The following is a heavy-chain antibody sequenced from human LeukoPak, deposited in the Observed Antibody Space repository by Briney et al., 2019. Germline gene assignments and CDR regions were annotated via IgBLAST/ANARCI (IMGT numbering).Heavy chain of an antibody. CDR1: GFTFSDYY. CDR2: ISSGSSYT. CDR3: ARAVAGTELGVY. Sequence: PGGSLRLSCAASGFTFSDYYMSWIRQAPGKGLEWVSYISSGSSYTNYADSVKGRFTISRDNAKNSLYLQMNSLRAEDTAVYYCARAVAGTELGVYWGQGTLVTVSS. V-gene: IGHV3-11*06. J-gene: IGHJ4*02. D-gene: IGHD6-19*01.